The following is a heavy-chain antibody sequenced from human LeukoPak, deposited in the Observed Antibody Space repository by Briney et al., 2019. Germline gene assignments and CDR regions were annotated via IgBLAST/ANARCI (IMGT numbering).Heavy chain of an antibody. D-gene: IGHD3-10*01. CDR1: GGSISSYY. J-gene: IGHJ4*02. Sequence: SETLSLTCTVSGGSISSYYWSWIRQPPGKGLEWIGYIYYSGSTNYNPSLKSRVTISVDTSKNQFSLKLSSVTAADTAVYYCARDGYYGSGSEYYFDYWGQGTLVTVSS. V-gene: IGHV4-59*12. CDR3: ARDGYYGSGSEYYFDY. CDR2: IYYSGST.